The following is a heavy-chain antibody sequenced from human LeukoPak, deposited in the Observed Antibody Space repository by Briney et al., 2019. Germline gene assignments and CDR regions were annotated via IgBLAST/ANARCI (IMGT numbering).Heavy chain of an antibody. Sequence: SETLSLTCTVSGDSISSRSYYWGWIRQPPGKGLEWIGSIHYNGNTYYNPSLRGRVSISVDTSKNQFSLRLSSVTAADTAVYYCARRGGYEIPLDYWGQGTLVTVSS. D-gene: IGHD5-12*01. J-gene: IGHJ4*02. CDR1: GDSISSRSYY. CDR3: ARRGGYEIPLDY. V-gene: IGHV4-39*01. CDR2: IHYNGNT.